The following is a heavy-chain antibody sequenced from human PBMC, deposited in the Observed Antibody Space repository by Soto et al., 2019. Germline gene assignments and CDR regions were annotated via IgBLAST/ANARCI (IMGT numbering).Heavy chain of an antibody. CDR2: INHSGST. Sequence: SETLSLTCDVYGGSFSRYYWNWIRQPPGKGLEWLGEINHSGSTNYNPSLESRVTISLDTSKTQFSLKLTSVTAADTAVYYCARGEGRLVGAWFDPWGQGTLVTVSS. J-gene: IGHJ5*02. D-gene: IGHD1-26*01. V-gene: IGHV4-34*01. CDR1: GGSFSRYY. CDR3: ARGEGRLVGAWFDP.